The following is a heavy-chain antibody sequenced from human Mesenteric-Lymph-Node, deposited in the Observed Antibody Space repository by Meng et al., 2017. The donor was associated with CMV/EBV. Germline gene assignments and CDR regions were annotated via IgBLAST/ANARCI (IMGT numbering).Heavy chain of an antibody. J-gene: IGHJ4*02. V-gene: IGHV6-1*01. Sequence: SCAISGDSVSSNSATWNWIRHSPSRGLEWLGRTYYRSKWYTDYAVSVISRVTIIPDTSRNQFSLQLNSVTPEDTAVYYCARAYCGNVACAPAYWGQGTLVTVSS. CDR1: GDSVSSNSAT. D-gene: IGHD2-21*01. CDR2: TYYRSKWYT. CDR3: ARAYCGNVACAPAY.